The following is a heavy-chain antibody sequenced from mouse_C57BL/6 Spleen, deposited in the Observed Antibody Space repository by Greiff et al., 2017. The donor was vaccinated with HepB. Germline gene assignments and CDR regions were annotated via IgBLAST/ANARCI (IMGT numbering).Heavy chain of an antibody. V-gene: IGHV1-9*01. CDR1: GYTFTGYW. CDR3: ARSPSTMVTTTHWYFDV. Sequence: VQLQQSGAELMKPGASVKLSCKATGYTFTGYWIEWVKQRPGHGLEWIGEILPGSGSTNYNEKFKGKATFTADTSSNTAYMQLSSLTTVDSAIYYCARSPSTMVTTTHWYFDVWGTGTTVTVSS. J-gene: IGHJ1*03. CDR2: ILPGSGST. D-gene: IGHD2-2*01.